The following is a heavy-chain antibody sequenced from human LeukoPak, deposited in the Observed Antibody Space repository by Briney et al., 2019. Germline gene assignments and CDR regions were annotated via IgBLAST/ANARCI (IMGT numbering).Heavy chain of an antibody. CDR3: AKITKATTPSY. V-gene: IGHV3-23*01. Sequence: GGSLRLSCAASGLIFSNYAMNWVRQASGKGLEWVSGITDSGRKTYYADSVKGRFSISRDNSKNTVYLQMSDLRAEDTAVYYCAKITKATTPSYWGQGTLVTVSS. CDR2: ITDSGRKT. CDR1: GLIFSNYA. D-gene: IGHD4-17*01. J-gene: IGHJ4*02.